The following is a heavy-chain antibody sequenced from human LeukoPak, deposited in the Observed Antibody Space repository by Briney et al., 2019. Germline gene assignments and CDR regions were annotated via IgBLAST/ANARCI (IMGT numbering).Heavy chain of an antibody. CDR1: GGTFSSYA. V-gene: IGHV1-18*01. Sequence: ASVKVSCKASGGTFSSYAISWVRQAPGQGLEWMGWISADNGNTIFAQNLQDRHTMTTDTSTSTAYMELRSLRSDDTAVYYCARAPYYFDFWGQGTLVTVSS. CDR2: ISADNGNT. CDR3: ARAPYYFDF. J-gene: IGHJ4*02.